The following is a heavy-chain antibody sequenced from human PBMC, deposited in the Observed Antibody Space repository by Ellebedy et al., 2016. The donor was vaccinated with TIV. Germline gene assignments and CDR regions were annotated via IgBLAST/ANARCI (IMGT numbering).Heavy chain of an antibody. CDR1: GFTFSSYA. V-gene: IGHV3-23*01. D-gene: IGHD1-26*01. CDR2: ISGSGDST. Sequence: GESLKISXAASGFTFSSYAMSWVRQAPGKGLEWVSGISGSGDSTYYADSVKGRFTISRDNSKNTLYLQMNSLRAEDTAVYYCAKGLGGSYAGFDYWGQGTLVTVSS. CDR3: AKGLGGSYAGFDY. J-gene: IGHJ4*02.